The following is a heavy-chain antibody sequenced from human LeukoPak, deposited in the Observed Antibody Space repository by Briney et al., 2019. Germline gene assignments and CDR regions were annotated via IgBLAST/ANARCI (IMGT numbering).Heavy chain of an antibody. V-gene: IGHV4-34*01. D-gene: IGHD4-17*01. CDR3: ARGRRTVTTPFDY. Sequence: SETLSLTCGVSGGSFSGYYWSWIRQSPGKGLEWIGEINESGSTDYNPSLMSRVTISLDTSKNQFSLKLSSMTAADTAVYYCARGRRTVTTPFDYWGQGTLVTVSS. CDR1: GGSFSGYY. CDR2: INESGST. J-gene: IGHJ4*02.